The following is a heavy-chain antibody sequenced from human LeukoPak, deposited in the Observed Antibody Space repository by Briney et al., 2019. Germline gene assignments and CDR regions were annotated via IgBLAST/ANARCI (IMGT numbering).Heavy chain of an antibody. J-gene: IGHJ6*03. Sequence: SETLSLTCAVYGGSFSGYYWSWIRQPPGKGLEWIGEINHSGSTNYNPSLKSRVTISVDTSKNQFSLKLSSVTAADTAVYYCARTTEAGYTYDYFYYYYMDVWGKGTTVTISS. CDR3: ARTTEAGYTYDYFYYYYMDV. CDR2: INHSGST. D-gene: IGHD5-18*01. CDR1: GGSFSGYY. V-gene: IGHV4-34*01.